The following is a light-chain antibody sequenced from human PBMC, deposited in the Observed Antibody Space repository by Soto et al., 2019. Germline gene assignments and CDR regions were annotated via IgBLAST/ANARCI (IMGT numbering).Light chain of an antibody. CDR2: TTS. V-gene: IGKV1-39*01. CDR1: QSIGKY. CDR3: QQSYSKPVT. J-gene: IGKJ5*01. Sequence: DIQMTQSPSSLSSSVGDIVTITCRASQSIGKYLNWYQQKPGEAPKLLIYTTSNLQSGVPSRFSGSGSGTDFTLTISSLQLEDFTTYYCQQSYSKPVTFGQGTRLEIK.